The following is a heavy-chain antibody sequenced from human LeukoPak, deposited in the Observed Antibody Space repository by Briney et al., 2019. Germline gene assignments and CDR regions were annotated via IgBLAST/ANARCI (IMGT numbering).Heavy chain of an antibody. J-gene: IGHJ6*02. Sequence: PGGSLRLSCAASGFTFSTYAMNWVRQAPGKGLEWVSLISDSGANKHYAASVKGRVTISRDNSKNTLSLQMNSLRPEDTAVYYCAKDVRVGGGGMDVWGQGTPVTVSS. V-gene: IGHV3-23*01. D-gene: IGHD1-26*01. CDR1: GFTFSTYA. CDR2: ISDSGANK. CDR3: AKDVRVGGGGMDV.